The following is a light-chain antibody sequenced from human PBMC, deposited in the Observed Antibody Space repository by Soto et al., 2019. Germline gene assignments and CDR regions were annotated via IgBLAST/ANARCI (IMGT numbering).Light chain of an antibody. V-gene: IGKV1-12*01. CDR3: QQDNSFPYT. CDR2: AAS. Sequence: DIQMTQSPSFVSSSVGDRVTSTCRASQDLSTWLAWYQQKPGRAPNLLIYAASSLQSGVPSRFSGSGSGTDFTLTISSLQPEDFATYYCQQDNSFPYTFGQGTKVEIK. CDR1: QDLSTW. J-gene: IGKJ2*01.